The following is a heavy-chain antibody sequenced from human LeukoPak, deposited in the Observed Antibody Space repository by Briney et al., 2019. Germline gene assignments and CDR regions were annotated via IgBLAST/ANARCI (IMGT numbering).Heavy chain of an antibody. CDR3: AKGGPPRGYYDSSGYSWGSNWFDP. Sequence: GGSLRLSCAASGFTFSSYGMHWVRQAPGKGLEWVTFIRYDGSNKYYADSVKGRFTISRDNSKNTLYLQMNSLRAEDTAVYYCAKGGPPRGYYDSSGYSWGSNWFDPWGQGTLVTVSS. D-gene: IGHD3-22*01. J-gene: IGHJ5*02. V-gene: IGHV3-30*02. CDR1: GFTFSSYG. CDR2: IRYDGSNK.